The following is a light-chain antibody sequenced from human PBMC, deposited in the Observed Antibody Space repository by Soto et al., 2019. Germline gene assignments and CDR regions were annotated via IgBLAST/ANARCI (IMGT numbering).Light chain of an antibody. CDR3: HQRQSWPRT. CDR1: QYINTR. J-gene: IGKJ1*01. CDR2: QTS. V-gene: IGKV3-11*01. Sequence: EIVVTQSPATLSSFPGDRVTLSCRASQYINTRLAWYQHRPGQAPRLLIYQTSIRAAGIPARFSASGSGTDFTLTISDVQPEDFALYYCHQRQSWPRTFGQGTKV.